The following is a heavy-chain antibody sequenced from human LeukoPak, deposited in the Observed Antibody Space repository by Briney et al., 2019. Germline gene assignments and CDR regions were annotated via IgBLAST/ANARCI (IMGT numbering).Heavy chain of an antibody. CDR3: AKSSTIDSGDYYYMDV. Sequence: GGSLRLSCAASGFMFRSYAMNWVRQAPGKGLEWVSAFSSSGGDTHYADSVKGRFTISRDNSKNTLYLQMNFLSAEDTAVYYCAKSSTIDSGDYYYMDVWGKGTTVTVPS. CDR2: FSSSGGDT. CDR1: GFMFRSYA. J-gene: IGHJ6*03. V-gene: IGHV3-23*01. D-gene: IGHD5/OR15-5a*01.